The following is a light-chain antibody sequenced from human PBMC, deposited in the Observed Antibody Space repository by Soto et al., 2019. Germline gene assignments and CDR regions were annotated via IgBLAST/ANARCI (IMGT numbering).Light chain of an antibody. CDR2: NTN. CDR3: AVWDDSLNGVI. Sequence: QSLLTQPPSASGTPGQRVTISCSGTTSNIGRNTVDWYQQLPGTAPKLLIFNTNQRPAGVPDRFSASKSGTSASLAIRGLQSDDETDYYCAVWDDSLNGVIFGGGTKLTVL. J-gene: IGLJ2*01. V-gene: IGLV1-44*01. CDR1: TSNIGRNT.